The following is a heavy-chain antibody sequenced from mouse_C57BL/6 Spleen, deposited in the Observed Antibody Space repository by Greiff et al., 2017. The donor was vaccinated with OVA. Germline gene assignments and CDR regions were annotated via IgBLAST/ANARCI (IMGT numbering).Heavy chain of an antibody. CDR1: GYTFTSYW. Sequence: QVQLQQPGAELVKPGASVKLSCKASGYTFTSYWMHWVKQRPGRGLEWIGRTDPNSGGTKYNEKFKSKATLTVDKPSSTAYMQLSSLTSEDSAVYYCAREGIYYDYDWGQGTTLTVSS. D-gene: IGHD2-4*01. CDR3: AREGIYYDYD. V-gene: IGHV1-72*01. CDR2: TDPNSGGT. J-gene: IGHJ2*01.